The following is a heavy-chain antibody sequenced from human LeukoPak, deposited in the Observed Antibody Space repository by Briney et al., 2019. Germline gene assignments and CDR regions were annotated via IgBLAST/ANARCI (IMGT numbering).Heavy chain of an antibody. CDR2: INHSGST. J-gene: IGHJ4*02. CDR3: ATATKGHFDY. CDR1: GGSFSGYY. Sequence: SETLSLTCAVYGGSFSGYYWSWIRQPPGKGLEWIGEINHSGSTNYNPSLKSRVTISVDTSKNQFSLKLSSVTAADTAVYYCATATKGHFDYWGQGTMVTVSS. V-gene: IGHV4-34*01. D-gene: IGHD2-15*01.